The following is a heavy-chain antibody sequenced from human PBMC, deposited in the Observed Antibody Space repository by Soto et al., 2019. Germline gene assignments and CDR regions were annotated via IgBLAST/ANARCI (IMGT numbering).Heavy chain of an antibody. V-gene: IGHV4-38-2*02. CDR3: AREYRTLANDY. Sequence: SETLSLTCAVSGYSISSGYYWGWLRQPPGKGLEWIGSIYHSGSTYYNPSLKSRVTISVDTSKNQFSLKLSSVTAADTAVYYCAREYRTLANDYWGQGTLVTVSS. J-gene: IGHJ4*02. D-gene: IGHD3-16*02. CDR1: GYSISSGYY. CDR2: IYHSGST.